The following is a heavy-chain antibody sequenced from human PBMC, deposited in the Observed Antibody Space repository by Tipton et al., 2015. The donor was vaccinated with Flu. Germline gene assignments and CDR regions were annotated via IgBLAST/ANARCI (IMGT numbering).Heavy chain of an antibody. CDR2: IYYSGTT. D-gene: IGHD1-26*01. V-gene: IGHV4-39*07. Sequence: TLSLTCPVSGDSISTTIYYWGWVRQPPGKGLEWIGSIYYSGTTYYNPSLKSRVTISVDTSKNQFSLKLSSVTAADTAVYSCARYGTYDGSRYFQHWGQGTLVTVSS. CDR3: ARYGTYDGSRYFQH. CDR1: GDSISTTIYY. J-gene: IGHJ1*01.